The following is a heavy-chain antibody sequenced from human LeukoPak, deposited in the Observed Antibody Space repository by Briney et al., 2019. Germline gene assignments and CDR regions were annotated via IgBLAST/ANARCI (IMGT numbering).Heavy chain of an antibody. CDR1: GFTFTSYA. J-gene: IGHJ4*02. V-gene: IGHV3-23*01. Sequence: GGSLRLSCAASGFTFTSYAMHWVRQAPGKGLEWVSAIGGGGGSTYYADSVKGRFTISRDNSKNTLYLQMNSLRAEDTAVYYCAERDCTNGLCYYFDYWGQGTLVTVSS. D-gene: IGHD2-8*01. CDR2: IGGGGGST. CDR3: AERDCTNGLCYYFDY.